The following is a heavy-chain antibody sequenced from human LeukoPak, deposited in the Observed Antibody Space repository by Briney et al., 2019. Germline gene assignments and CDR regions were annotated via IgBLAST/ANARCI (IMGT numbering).Heavy chain of an antibody. Sequence: GGSLRLSCAASGFTFSNNWMHWVRQAPGKGLVWVSRINSDGSTTTYADAVKGRFTISRDNAKNTLYLQMNSLRAEDTAVYYCARGYIYGYDCWGQGALVTVSS. CDR2: INSDGSTT. CDR3: ARGYIYGYDC. CDR1: GFTFSNNW. D-gene: IGHD5-18*01. V-gene: IGHV3-74*01. J-gene: IGHJ4*02.